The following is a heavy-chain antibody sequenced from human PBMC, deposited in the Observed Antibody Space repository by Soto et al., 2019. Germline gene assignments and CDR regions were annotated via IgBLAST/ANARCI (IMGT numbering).Heavy chain of an antibody. D-gene: IGHD2-21*01. V-gene: IGHV4-39*01. J-gene: IGHJ6*02. CDR3: ASNIRGNSCLDV. Sequence: QLQLQESGPGLVKPSETLSLTCTVSGGSISSSSYYWGWIRQPPGKGLEWIGTIYYSGITHYNPSLKSRVTISVDPSKDQFSLKLSSVTAADAAVSSCASNIRGNSCLDVWGQGTTVTVSS. CDR1: GGSISSSSYY. CDR2: IYYSGIT.